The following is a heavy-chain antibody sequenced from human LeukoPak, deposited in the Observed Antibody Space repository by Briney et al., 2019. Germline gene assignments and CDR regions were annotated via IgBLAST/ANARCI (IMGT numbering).Heavy chain of an antibody. CDR2: IIPIFGTA. CDR3: ARETLSGSNSGMDV. CDR1: GGTFSSYA. D-gene: IGHD3-10*01. Sequence: SVKVSCKASGGTFSSYAISWVRQAPGQGLEWMGGIIPIFGTANYAQKFQGRVTITADESTSTAYMELSSLRSEDTAVYYCARETLSGSNSGMDVWGKGTTVTVSS. V-gene: IGHV1-69*01. J-gene: IGHJ6*04.